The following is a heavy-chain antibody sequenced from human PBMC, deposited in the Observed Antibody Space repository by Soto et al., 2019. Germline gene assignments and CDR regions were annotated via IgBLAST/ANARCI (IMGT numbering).Heavy chain of an antibody. Sequence: ASVKVSCKASGCTFSSYAISWVRQAPGQGLEWMGGIIPIFGTANYAQKFQGRVTITADESTSTAYMELSSLRSEDTAVYYCARQRTPPDTYYYDSSGYYYYGMDVWGQGTTVTVSS. D-gene: IGHD3-22*01. J-gene: IGHJ6*02. CDR2: IIPIFGTA. CDR3: ARQRTPPDTYYYDSSGYYYYGMDV. CDR1: GCTFSSYA. V-gene: IGHV1-69*13.